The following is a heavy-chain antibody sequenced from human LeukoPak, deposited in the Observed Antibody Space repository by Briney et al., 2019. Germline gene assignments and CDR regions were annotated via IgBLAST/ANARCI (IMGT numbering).Heavy chain of an antibody. CDR1: GFTFSNYG. Sequence: GGSLRLSCAASGFTFSNYGMHWVRQAPGKGLEGVAVISYNGGDIYYADSVKGRFTISRDNSKNTLYLQMNSLRAEDTAVYYCAKDGDIAAAGYYFDYWGQGTLVTVSS. D-gene: IGHD6-13*01. CDR3: AKDGDIAAAGYYFDY. CDR2: ISYNGGDI. V-gene: IGHV3-30*18. J-gene: IGHJ4*02.